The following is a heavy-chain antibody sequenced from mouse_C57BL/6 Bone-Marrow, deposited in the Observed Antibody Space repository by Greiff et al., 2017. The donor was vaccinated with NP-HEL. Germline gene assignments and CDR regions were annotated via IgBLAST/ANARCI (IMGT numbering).Heavy chain of an antibody. Sequence: EVQLKESGAELVRPGASVKLSCTASGFNIKDDYMHWVKQRPEQGLEWIGWIDPENGDTEYASKFQGKATITADTSSNTAYLQLSSLTSEDTAVYYCTIITTVLWGKGTTLTVSS. CDR1: GFNIKDDY. CDR2: IDPENGDT. CDR3: TIITTVL. V-gene: IGHV14-4*01. D-gene: IGHD1-1*01. J-gene: IGHJ2*01.